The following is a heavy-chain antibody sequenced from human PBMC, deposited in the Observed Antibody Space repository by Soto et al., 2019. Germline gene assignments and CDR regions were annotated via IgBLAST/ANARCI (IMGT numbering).Heavy chain of an antibody. CDR2: IYYSGST. Sequence: SETLSLTCTVSGGSISSGDYYWSWIRQPPGKGLEWIGYIYYSGSTYYNPSLKSRVTISVDKSRNQFSLTLTSVTAEDTAVYYCASRGGSQSWGKGILVTVSS. J-gene: IGHJ4*02. CDR3: ASRGGSQS. V-gene: IGHV4-30-4*01. D-gene: IGHD3-16*01. CDR1: GGSISSGDYY.